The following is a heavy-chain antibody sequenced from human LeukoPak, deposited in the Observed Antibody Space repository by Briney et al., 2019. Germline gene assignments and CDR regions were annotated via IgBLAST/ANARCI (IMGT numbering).Heavy chain of an antibody. Sequence: GGSLRLSCAASGFTVSSNYMSWVRQAPGKGLEWVSVIYSGGSTYYADSVKGRFTISRDNSKNTLYLQMNSLRAEDTTVYYCARGEGLAARLWFDPWGQGTLVTVSS. D-gene: IGHD6-6*01. J-gene: IGHJ5*02. V-gene: IGHV3-53*01. CDR1: GFTVSSNY. CDR3: ARGEGLAARLWFDP. CDR2: IYSGGST.